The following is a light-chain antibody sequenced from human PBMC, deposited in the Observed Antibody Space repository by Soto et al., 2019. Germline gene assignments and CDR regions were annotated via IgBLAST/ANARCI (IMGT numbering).Light chain of an antibody. J-gene: IGKJ5*01. CDR1: QSVSSSY. Sequence: EIVLTPSPGTPSLSPEEKAPLSCRASQSVSSSYLAWYQQKPGQAPRLLIYGASSRATGIPDRFSGSGSGTDFTLTISRLEPEDFAVYYCQQYGSPPPITFGQGTRLEI. CDR2: GAS. CDR3: QQYGSPPPIT. V-gene: IGKV3-20*01.